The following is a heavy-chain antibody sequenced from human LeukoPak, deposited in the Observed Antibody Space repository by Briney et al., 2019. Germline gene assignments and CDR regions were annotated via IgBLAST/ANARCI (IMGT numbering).Heavy chain of an antibody. CDR3: ARDWAIRDGYNSHTSDY. J-gene: IGHJ4*02. V-gene: IGHV3-7*01. CDR1: GFTFSSFW. D-gene: IGHD5-24*01. Sequence: GGSLRLSCAASGFTFSSFWMTWVRQAPGKGLEWVAHIKQDGSEKYYVDSVKGRFTISRDNAKNSLYLQMNSLRAEDTAVYYCARDWAIRDGYNSHTSDYWGQGTLVTVSS. CDR2: IKQDGSEK.